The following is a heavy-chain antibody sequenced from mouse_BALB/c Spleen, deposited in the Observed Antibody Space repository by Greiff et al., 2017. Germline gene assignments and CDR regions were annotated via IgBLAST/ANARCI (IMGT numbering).Heavy chain of an antibody. CDR3: ARNGYYGSSSAWFAY. J-gene: IGHJ3*01. Sequence: VKLVESGPGLVQPSQSLSITCTVSGFSLTSYGVHWVRQSPGKGLEWLGVIWSGGSTDYNAAFISRLSISKDNSKSQVFFKMNSLQANDTAIYYCARNGYYGSSSAWFAYWGQGTLVTVSA. CDR2: IWSGGST. D-gene: IGHD1-1*01. CDR1: GFSLTSYG. V-gene: IGHV2-2*02.